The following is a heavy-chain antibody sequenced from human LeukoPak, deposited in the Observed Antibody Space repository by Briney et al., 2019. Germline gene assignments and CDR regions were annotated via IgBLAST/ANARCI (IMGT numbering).Heavy chain of an antibody. CDR3: ARAEDGSGSYYSSFDP. CDR1: GYTFTGYY. Sequence: ASVKVSCKASGYTFTGYYMHWVRQDPGQGLEWMGWINPNSGGTNYAQKFQGRVAMTRDTSISTAYMELSRLRSDDTAVYYCARAEDGSGSYYSSFDPWGQGTLVTVSS. CDR2: INPNSGGT. J-gene: IGHJ5*02. D-gene: IGHD3-10*01. V-gene: IGHV1-2*02.